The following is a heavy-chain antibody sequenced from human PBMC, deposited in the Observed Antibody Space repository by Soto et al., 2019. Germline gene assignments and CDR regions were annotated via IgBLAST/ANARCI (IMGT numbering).Heavy chain of an antibody. CDR1: GFPFSSYG. Sequence: QVQLVESGGGVLQPGRSLRLSCLASGFPFSSYGMHWVRQAPGKGLEWVAVIWYDGTNKNYADSVKGRFTISRDNSKNTLYMQMNSLRAEDTAVYYCARGGGNAKAEYFQHWGQGTLVTVSS. CDR2: IWYDGTNK. J-gene: IGHJ1*01. V-gene: IGHV3-33*01. D-gene: IGHD2-15*01. CDR3: ARGGGNAKAEYFQH.